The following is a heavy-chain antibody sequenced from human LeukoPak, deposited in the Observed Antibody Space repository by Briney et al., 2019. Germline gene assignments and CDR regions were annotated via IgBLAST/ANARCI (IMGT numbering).Heavy chain of an antibody. V-gene: IGHV4-34*01. CDR3: ARGLDFYDSSGYYPI. Sequence: SETLSLTCAVYGGSFSGYYWSWIRQPPGKGLEWIGEINHSGSTNYNPSLKSRVTISVDTSKNQFSLKLSSVTAADTAVYYCARGLDFYDSSGYYPIWGQGTLVTVSS. D-gene: IGHD3-22*01. J-gene: IGHJ4*02. CDR1: GGSFSGYY. CDR2: INHSGST.